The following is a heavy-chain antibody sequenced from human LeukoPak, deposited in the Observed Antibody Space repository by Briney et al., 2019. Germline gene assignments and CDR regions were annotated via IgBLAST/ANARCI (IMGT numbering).Heavy chain of an antibody. CDR1: GGSFSGYY. CDR2: INHSGST. V-gene: IGHV4-34*01. D-gene: IGHD3-3*01. Sequence: SETLSLTCAVYGGSFSGYYWSWLRQPPGKGLEWIGEINHSGSTNYNPSLKSRVTISVDTSKNQFSLKLSSVTAADTAVYYCAGSGYFNAFDIWGQGTMVTVSS. CDR3: AGSGYFNAFDI. J-gene: IGHJ3*02.